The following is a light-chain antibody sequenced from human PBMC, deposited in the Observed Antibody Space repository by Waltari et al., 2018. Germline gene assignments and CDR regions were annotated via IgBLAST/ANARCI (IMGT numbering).Light chain of an antibody. CDR2: DAS. Sequence: DIQMTQSPSSPSASVGVRVSITCRTSQSISSYLNWYQQKPGKPPKLLIYDASTLQSGVPSRFSGSGSGTDFTLTISSLQPEDFATYHCQQSDSMPFTFGGGTKVEIK. V-gene: IGKV1-39*01. CDR1: QSISSY. CDR3: QQSDSMPFT. J-gene: IGKJ4*01.